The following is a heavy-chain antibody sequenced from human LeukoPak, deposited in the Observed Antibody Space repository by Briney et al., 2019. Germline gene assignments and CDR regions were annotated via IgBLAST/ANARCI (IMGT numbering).Heavy chain of an antibody. J-gene: IGHJ6*02. CDR2: IYYSGSA. CDR1: GGSFSGYY. CDR3: ARHKDSSSMMDV. D-gene: IGHD2-8*01. V-gene: IGHV4-34*01. Sequence: SETLSLTCAVYGGSFSGYYWSWIRQPPGKGLEWIGNIYYSGSAYYNPSLKSRVTISADTSKSQFSLKLNSVTAADTAVYYCARHKDSSSMMDVWGQGTTVTVSS.